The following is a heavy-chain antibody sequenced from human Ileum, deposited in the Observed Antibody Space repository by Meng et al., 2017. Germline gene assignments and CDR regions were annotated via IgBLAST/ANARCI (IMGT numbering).Heavy chain of an antibody. Sequence: QVELPESGPGLGRPSETLSLSCTVSGSFVNFGLYFWSWIRQSPGKTLEWIGHTYYTGLTNYNPSLKSRVAISLDASKNQFSLKLNSVSAADSAVYFCARTYNTPFFDSWGQGTLVTVSS. CDR2: TYYTGLT. J-gene: IGHJ4*02. V-gene: IGHV4-61*01. D-gene: IGHD1-14*01. CDR1: GSFVNFGLYF. CDR3: ARTYNTPFFDS.